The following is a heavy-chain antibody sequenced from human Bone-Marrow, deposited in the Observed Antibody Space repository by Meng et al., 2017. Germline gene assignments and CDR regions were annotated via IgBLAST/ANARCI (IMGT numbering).Heavy chain of an antibody. V-gene: IGHV3-48*03. CDR3: ARDRGSGYSDAPTGFDY. D-gene: IGHD5-12*01. J-gene: IGHJ4*02. CDR2: ISTTSATI. Sequence: GESLKISCTASGFTFTNYEMNWVRQVPGKGLEWVSYISTTSATIDYAESVQGRFTISTDKSQKTLYLQMNSLRAEDTAVYYCARDRGSGYSDAPTGFDYWGRGTLVTVSS. CDR1: GFTFTNYE.